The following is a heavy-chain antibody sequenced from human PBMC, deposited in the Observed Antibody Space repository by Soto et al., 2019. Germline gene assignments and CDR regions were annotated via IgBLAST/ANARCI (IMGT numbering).Heavy chain of an antibody. CDR2: IYDSGST. V-gene: IGHV4-59*08. CDR1: GASFSHFY. J-gene: IGHJ5*02. Sequence: SETLSLTCTVSGASFSHFYWSWIRQAPGKGLEWLGYIYDSGSTNYNPSVKSRVTMSVDTSKTQFSLDLGSVTAAETAVYYCARHSYYSNPLRFDPWGQGTLVT. CDR3: ARHSYYSNPLRFDP. D-gene: IGHD4-4*01.